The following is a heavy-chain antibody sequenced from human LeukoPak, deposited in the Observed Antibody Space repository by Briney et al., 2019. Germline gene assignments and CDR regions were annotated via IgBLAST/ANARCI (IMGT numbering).Heavy chain of an antibody. CDR1: GGSISSYY. Sequence: EASETQSLTCTGSGGSISSYYWSWIRQPPGKGLEWIGYIYYSGSTNYNPSLKSRVTISVDTSKNQFSLKLSSVTAADTAVYYCARSLYSQGVTFDYWGQGTLVTVSS. CDR2: IYYSGST. CDR3: ARSLYSQGVTFDY. V-gene: IGHV4-59*01. J-gene: IGHJ4*02. D-gene: IGHD3-3*01.